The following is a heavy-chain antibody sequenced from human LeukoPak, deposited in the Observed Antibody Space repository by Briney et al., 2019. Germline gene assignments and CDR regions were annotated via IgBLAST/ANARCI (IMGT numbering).Heavy chain of an antibody. V-gene: IGHV1-2*02. Sequence: ASVKVSCKASGYTFTGYYMHWVRQAPGQGLEWMGWINPNSGGTNYAQKFQGRVTMTRDTSISTAYIELSRLRSDDTAVYYCARGRRADIVVVPAAHFHWFDPWGQGTLVTVSS. CDR2: INPNSGGT. J-gene: IGHJ5*02. CDR3: ARGRRADIVVVPAAHFHWFDP. CDR1: GYTFTGYY. D-gene: IGHD2-2*01.